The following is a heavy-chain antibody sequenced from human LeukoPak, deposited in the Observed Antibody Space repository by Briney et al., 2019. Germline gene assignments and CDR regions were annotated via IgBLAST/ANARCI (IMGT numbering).Heavy chain of an antibody. J-gene: IGHJ5*02. CDR2: IYYSGST. D-gene: IGHD6-19*01. V-gene: IGHV4-39*07. CDR3: ARAVSGGWFDP. Sequence: SETLSLTCTVSGGSISSSSYYWGWIRQPPGKGLEWIGSIYYSGSTNYNPSLKSRVTISVDTSKNQFSLKLSSVTAADTAVYYCARAVSGGWFDPWGQGTLVTVSS. CDR1: GGSISSSSYY.